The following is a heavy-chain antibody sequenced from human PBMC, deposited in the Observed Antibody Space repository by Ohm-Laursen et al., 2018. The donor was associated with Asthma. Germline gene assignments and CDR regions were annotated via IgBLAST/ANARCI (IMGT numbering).Heavy chain of an antibody. D-gene: IGHD3-3*01. Sequence: SLRLSCTASGFTFSSYGMHWVRQAPGKGLEWVAVISYDGSNKYYADSVKGRFTISRDTSKNTLYLQMNSLRAEDTAVYYCAKDTEGRYDFWSGLFNDYYGMDVWGQGTTVTVSS. CDR1: GFTFSSYG. CDR3: AKDTEGRYDFWSGLFNDYYGMDV. CDR2: ISYDGSNK. J-gene: IGHJ6*02. V-gene: IGHV3-30*18.